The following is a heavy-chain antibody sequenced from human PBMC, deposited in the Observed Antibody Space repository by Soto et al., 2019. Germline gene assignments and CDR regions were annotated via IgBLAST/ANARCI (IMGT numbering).Heavy chain of an antibody. CDR1: GYTFTSYY. J-gene: IGHJ4*02. V-gene: IGHV1-46*01. CDR2: INPSGGST. CDR3: AREAGDLRFVDY. Sequence: QVQLVQSGAEVKKPGASVKVSCKASGYTFTSYYMHWVRQAPGQGLEWMGIINPSGGSTSYAQKFQGRVTMTRDTSMSTVYMELSSLRSEDTAVYYCAREAGDLRFVDYWGQGTLVTVSS. D-gene: IGHD7-27*01.